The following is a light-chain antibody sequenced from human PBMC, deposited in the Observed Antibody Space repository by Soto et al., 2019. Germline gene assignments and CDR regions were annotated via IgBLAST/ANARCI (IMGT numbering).Light chain of an antibody. Sequence: DIQMTQSPSTLSASVGDRVTITCRASQSISSWLAWYQQKPGKAPKLLIYKASSLRSEIPSRFSGSGFGTEFTLTISSLQPDDFATYHCQQYNTYSRAVGQGTKGDIK. V-gene: IGKV1-5*03. CDR1: QSISSW. J-gene: IGKJ1*01. CDR3: QQYNTYSRA. CDR2: KAS.